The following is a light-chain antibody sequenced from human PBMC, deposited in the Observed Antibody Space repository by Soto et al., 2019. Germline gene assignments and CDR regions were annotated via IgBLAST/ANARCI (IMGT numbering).Light chain of an antibody. V-gene: IGKV3-20*01. CDR2: GAS. CDR3: QQDGSSPIT. Sequence: SPGTLSLSPGERATLSCRASQSVSGSYLAWYQQKPGQAPRLLIYGASSRATGIPDRFSGSGSGTDFTLTISRLEPEDFAVYHGQQDGSSPITFGQGTRLEIK. CDR1: QSVSGSY. J-gene: IGKJ5*01.